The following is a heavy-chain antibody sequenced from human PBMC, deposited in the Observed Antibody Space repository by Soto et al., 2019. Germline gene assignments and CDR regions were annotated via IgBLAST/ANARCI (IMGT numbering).Heavy chain of an antibody. CDR1: GFSVSSNY. V-gene: IGHV3-53*01. Sequence: PGGSLRLSCAASGFSVSSNYMSWVRQAPGKGLEWVSVIYSGGTTYSADSVKGRFTISRDNSKNTLYLQMNSLRAEDTAVYYCVRGYSDYTDYFDYWGQGTLVTVSS. J-gene: IGHJ4*02. D-gene: IGHD5-12*01. CDR2: IYSGGTT. CDR3: VRGYSDYTDYFDY.